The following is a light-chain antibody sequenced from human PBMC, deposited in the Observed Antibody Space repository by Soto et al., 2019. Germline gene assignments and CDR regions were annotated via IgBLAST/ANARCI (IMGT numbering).Light chain of an antibody. J-gene: IGKJ3*01. V-gene: IGKV3-11*01. CDR1: QRVKD. CDR2: DVS. CDR3: QQRSTWPPS. Sequence: EIVLTQSPATLYVSPGDTATLSCRASQRVKDILAWYKQKPGQGPRLLIYDVSDRATDIPARFSGSGSGTDFTLTITSLEPEDFAVYYCQQRSTWPPSFGPGTKVDRK.